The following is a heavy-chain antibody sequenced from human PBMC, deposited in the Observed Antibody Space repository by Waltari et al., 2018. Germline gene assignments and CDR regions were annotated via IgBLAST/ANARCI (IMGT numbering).Heavy chain of an antibody. V-gene: IGHV1-69*01. CDR2: ITPASNAL. Sequence: QVQLVQSGAEVKKPGSSVKVSCKASGDTFTSYGINWVRQAPGQGLEWMGGITPASNALSDAQSFQGRVTITADESTTTAYIEVSSLRSEDTAMYYCARDMRGAYLFPAPFDFWGQGTLVIVSS. J-gene: IGHJ4*02. CDR3: ARDMRGAYLFPAPFDF. D-gene: IGHD3-16*01. CDR1: GDTFTSYG.